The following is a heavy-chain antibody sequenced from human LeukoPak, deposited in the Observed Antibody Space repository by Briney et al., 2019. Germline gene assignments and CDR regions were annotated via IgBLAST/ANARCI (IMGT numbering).Heavy chain of an antibody. CDR2: IYYSGST. Sequence: SETLSLTCTVSGGSISSGSYYWGWIRQPPGKGLESIGTIYYSGSTYYNPFLKSRGTISVDTSKNHFSLKLSSVTAADTAVYYCARHRTRWGGSGIAASIDYWGQGTLVTVSS. CDR1: GGSISSGSYY. V-gene: IGHV4-39*01. J-gene: IGHJ4*02. D-gene: IGHD6-13*01. CDR3: ARHRTRWGGSGIAASIDY.